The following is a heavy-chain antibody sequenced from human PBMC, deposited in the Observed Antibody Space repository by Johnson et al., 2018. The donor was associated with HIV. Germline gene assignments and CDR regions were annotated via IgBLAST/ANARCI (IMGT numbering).Heavy chain of an antibody. J-gene: IGHJ3*02. CDR2: IRYDGSNK. CDR3: ARASNYYDSFGYYRRGGGSDI. CDR1: GFTFSSYG. D-gene: IGHD3-22*01. V-gene: IGHV3-30*02. Sequence: QVQLVESGGGVVQPGGSLRLSCAASGFTFSSYGMHWVRQAPGKGLEWVAFIRYDGSNKYYADSVKGRFTISRDNAKNSLYLQMNSLRAEDTALYFCARASNYYDSFGYYRRGGGSDIWGQGTMVTVSS.